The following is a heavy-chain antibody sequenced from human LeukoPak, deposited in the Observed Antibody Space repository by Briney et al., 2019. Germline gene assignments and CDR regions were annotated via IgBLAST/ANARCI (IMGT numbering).Heavy chain of an antibody. CDR2: IYHNGNT. V-gene: IGHV4-38-2*02. J-gene: IGHJ3*02. CDR3: AREYSSSSRAFDI. D-gene: IGHD6-6*01. Sequence: PSETLSPTCAVSGYSISSGYYWGWIRQPPGKGLEWTGSIYHNGNTYYNPSLKSRVTISVDTSKNQFSLKLSSVTAADTAVSYCAREYSSSSRAFDIWGQGTMVTVSS. CDR1: GYSISSGYY.